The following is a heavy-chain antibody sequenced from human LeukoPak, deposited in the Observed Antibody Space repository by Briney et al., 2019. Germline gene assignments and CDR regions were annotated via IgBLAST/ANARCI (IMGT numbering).Heavy chain of an antibody. Sequence: PGGSLRLSCVASGFTFSSQSMNWVRQAPGKGLEWVANIKQDGSEKSSVDSVKGRFTISRDNAKNSLYVQMNSLRVEDTAVYYCAREGPGGFDIWGQGTMVTVSS. CDR3: AREGPGGFDI. J-gene: IGHJ3*02. CDR2: IKQDGSEK. V-gene: IGHV3-7*01. CDR1: GFTFSSQS. D-gene: IGHD3-10*01.